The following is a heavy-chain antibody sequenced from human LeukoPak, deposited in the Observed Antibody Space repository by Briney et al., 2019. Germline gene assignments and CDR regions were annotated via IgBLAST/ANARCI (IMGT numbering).Heavy chain of an antibody. D-gene: IGHD4-17*01. V-gene: IGHV3-33*01. CDR3: ARAAVTRWFDP. J-gene: IGHJ5*02. CDR1: GFAFSSFG. Sequence: GGSLRLSCAASGFAFSSFGMHWVRQAPGKGLEWVAVIWYDGTNKYYADSVKGRFTISRDNSKNTLYLQMNSLRAEDTAVYYCARAAVTRWFDPWGQGTLVTVSS. CDR2: IWYDGTNK.